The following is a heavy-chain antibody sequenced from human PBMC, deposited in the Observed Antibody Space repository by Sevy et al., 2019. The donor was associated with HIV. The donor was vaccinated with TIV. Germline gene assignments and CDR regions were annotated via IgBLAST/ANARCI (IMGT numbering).Heavy chain of an antibody. D-gene: IGHD3-10*01. J-gene: IGHJ3*02. Sequence: GGSLRLSCTASEFIFSDYYMTWIRQAPGKGLEWVSWISNSGSDTDYADSVKGRFTISRDNAKKSLYLRMSSLRAEDTAVYYCARESFVSPDAFDIWGQGTMVTVSS. CDR3: ARESFVSPDAFDI. CDR1: EFIFSDYY. CDR2: ISNSGSDT. V-gene: IGHV3-11*01.